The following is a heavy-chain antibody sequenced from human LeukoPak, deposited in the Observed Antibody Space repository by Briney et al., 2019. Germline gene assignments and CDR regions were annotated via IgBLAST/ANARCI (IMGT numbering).Heavy chain of an antibody. CDR1: GGSISSSSYY. CDR3: ARVEGPYMIVVVTANWFDP. V-gene: IGHV4-39*07. D-gene: IGHD3-22*01. CDR2: IYYSGST. Sequence: SETLSLTCTVSGGSISSSSYYWGWIRQPPGKGLEWIGSIYYSGSTYYNPSLKSRVTISVDTSKNQFSLKLSSVTAADTAVYYCARVEGPYMIVVVTANWFDPWGQGTLVTVSS. J-gene: IGHJ5*02.